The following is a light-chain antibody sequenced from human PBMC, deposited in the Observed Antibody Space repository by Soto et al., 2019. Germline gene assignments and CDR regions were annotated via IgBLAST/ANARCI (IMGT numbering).Light chain of an antibody. J-gene: IGKJ2*01. CDR2: AAS. V-gene: IGKV1-39*01. CDR3: QQGYGTPGT. CDR1: QSISSY. Sequence: DIPMTQSPSSLSASVGNRVTITCRASQSISSYLNWYQQKPGKVSNILIYAASSLQSGVPSRFSGSRSCTYFTLTSSRLQPDESATYYCQQGYGTPGTFGQGTTLEIK.